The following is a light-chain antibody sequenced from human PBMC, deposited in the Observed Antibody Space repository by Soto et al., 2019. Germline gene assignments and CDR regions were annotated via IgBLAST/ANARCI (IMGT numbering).Light chain of an antibody. V-gene: IGLV2-14*03. J-gene: IGLJ1*01. CDR1: SSDVGRYNF. CDR3: TSYTTSTPYV. CDR2: DVS. Sequence: QSVLTQPASVSGSPGQSITVSCIGTSSDVGRYNFVSWYQQHPGKAPKLVIYDVSNRPSGVSNRFSGSKSGNTASLTISGLQAEDEADSYCTSYTTSTPYVFGTGTKVTVL.